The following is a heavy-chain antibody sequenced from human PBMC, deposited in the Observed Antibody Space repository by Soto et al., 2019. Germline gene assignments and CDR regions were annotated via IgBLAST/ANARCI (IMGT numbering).Heavy chain of an antibody. D-gene: IGHD6-19*01. CDR3: AKDGLAYSSGWTPNYFDY. CDR1: GFTFSSYG. J-gene: IGHJ4*02. Sequence: ESGGGVVQPGRSLRVSCAASGFTFSSYGMHWVRQAPGKGLEWVAVISYDGMNKDYADSVKGRFTISRDNSKNTLYLQMNSLRGEDTAVYYCAKDGLAYSSGWTPNYFDYWGQGTLVTVSS. CDR2: ISYDGMNK. V-gene: IGHV3-30*18.